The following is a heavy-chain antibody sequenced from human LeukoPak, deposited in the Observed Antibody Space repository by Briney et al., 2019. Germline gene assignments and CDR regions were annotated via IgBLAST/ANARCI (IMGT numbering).Heavy chain of an antibody. V-gene: IGHV3-7*01. CDR1: GFTFSSYW. CDR2: IKKDGSEK. CDR3: ARRGGTYEKDAFDI. J-gene: IGHJ3*02. Sequence: GGSLRLSCAASGFTFSSYWMSWVRQAPGKGLEWVANIKKDGSEKYYVDSVKGRFTISRDNAKSSLYLQMNSLRAEDTAVYYCARRGGTYEKDAFDIWGQGTLVTVFS. D-gene: IGHD1-26*01.